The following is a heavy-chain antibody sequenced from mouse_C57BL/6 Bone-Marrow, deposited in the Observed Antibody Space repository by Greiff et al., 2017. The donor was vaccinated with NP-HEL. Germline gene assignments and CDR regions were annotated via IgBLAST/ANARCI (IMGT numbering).Heavy chain of an antibody. CDR1: GFTFSDYG. V-gene: IGHV5-17*01. J-gene: IGHJ3*01. CDR2: ISSGSSTI. Sequence: EVQRVESGGGLVKPGGSLKLSCAASGFTFSDYGMHWVRQSPEKGLEWVAYISSGSSTIYYADTVTGRFTISRDNAKNTLFLQMTSLRSEDTAMYYCARQVYYYGSSPFAYWGQGTLVTVSA. CDR3: ARQVYYYGSSPFAY. D-gene: IGHD1-1*01.